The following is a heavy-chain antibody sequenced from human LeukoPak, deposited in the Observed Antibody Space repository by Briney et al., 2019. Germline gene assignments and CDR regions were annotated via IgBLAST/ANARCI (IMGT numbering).Heavy chain of an antibody. CDR2: IYYSGST. Sequence: SETLSLTCTVSGGSISSSSYYWGWIRQPPGKGLEWIGSIYYSGSTYYNPSLKSRVTISVDTSKNQFSLKLSSVTAADTAVYYCARVYCSGGSCERDAFDIWGQGTMVTVSS. CDR3: ARVYCSGGSCERDAFDI. D-gene: IGHD2-15*01. J-gene: IGHJ3*02. CDR1: GGSISSSSYY. V-gene: IGHV4-39*07.